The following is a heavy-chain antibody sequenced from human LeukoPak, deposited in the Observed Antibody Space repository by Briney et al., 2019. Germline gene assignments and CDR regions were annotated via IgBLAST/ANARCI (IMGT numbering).Heavy chain of an antibody. CDR3: ASGDSTMVRGAPYYFDY. CDR2: INPNSGGT. CDR1: GYTFTGYY. J-gene: IGHJ4*02. Sequence: ASVKVSFKASGYTFTGYYIHWVRQAPGQGLEWMGWINPNSGGTNYAQKFQGRVTMTRDTSISTAYMELSRLKSDDTAVYYCASGDSTMVRGAPYYFDYWGQGTLVTVSS. V-gene: IGHV1-2*02. D-gene: IGHD3-10*01.